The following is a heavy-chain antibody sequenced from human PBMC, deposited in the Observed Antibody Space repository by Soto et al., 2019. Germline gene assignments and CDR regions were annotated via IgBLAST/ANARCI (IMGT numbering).Heavy chain of an antibody. D-gene: IGHD6-13*01. J-gene: IGHJ4*02. CDR3: ATWSVIAAAGTLTDY. V-gene: IGHV1-24*01. Sequence: GASVKVSCKVSGYTLTELSMHWVRQAPGKGIEWMGGFDPEDGETIYAQKFQGRVTMTEDTSTDTAYMELSSLRSEDTAVFYFATWSVIAAAGTLTDYWGQGTLVTVSS. CDR1: GYTLTELS. CDR2: FDPEDGET.